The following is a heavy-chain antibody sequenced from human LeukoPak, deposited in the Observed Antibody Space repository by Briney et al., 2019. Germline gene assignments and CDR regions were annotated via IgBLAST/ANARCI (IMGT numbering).Heavy chain of an antibody. CDR1: GFNFGSDA. D-gene: IGHD6-19*01. V-gene: IGHV3-33*01. Sequence: GRSLRVSCTASGFNFGSDAMHWVRQAPGKGLEWVAFIWSDGSNDHYADSVKGRFTISRDNSKNTVCLQMNSLRVEDTAVYYCARDPSGSGWSLSDWGQGTPVTVSS. J-gene: IGHJ4*02. CDR2: IWSDGSND. CDR3: ARDPSGSGWSLSD.